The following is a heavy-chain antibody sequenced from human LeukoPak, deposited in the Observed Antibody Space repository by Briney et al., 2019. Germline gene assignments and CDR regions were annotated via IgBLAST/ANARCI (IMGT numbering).Heavy chain of an antibody. CDR3: ARVIRLQNWYYFDY. CDR1: GFTLSSYA. CDR2: ISYDGSNK. J-gene: IGHJ4*02. Sequence: GRSLRLSCAASGFTLSSYAMHWVRQARGKGLEWVAVISYDGSNKYYVDSVKGRFTISRDNSKNTLYLQMNSLRAEDTAVYYCARVIRLQNWYYFDYWGQGTLVTVSS. D-gene: IGHD5-18*01. V-gene: IGHV3-30*04.